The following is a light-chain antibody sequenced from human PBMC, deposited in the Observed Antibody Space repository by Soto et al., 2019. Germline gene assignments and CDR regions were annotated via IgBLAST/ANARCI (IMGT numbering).Light chain of an antibody. CDR2: DAS. Sequence: EIVLTQSPATLSLSPGERATLSCRASQSVSSYLALYQQKPGQAPRLLIYDASNRATGIPARFSGSGSGTDFTLTISSLEPEDCAVYYCQQRSNWPYTFGQGTKLEIK. CDR1: QSVSSY. J-gene: IGKJ2*01. V-gene: IGKV3-11*01. CDR3: QQRSNWPYT.